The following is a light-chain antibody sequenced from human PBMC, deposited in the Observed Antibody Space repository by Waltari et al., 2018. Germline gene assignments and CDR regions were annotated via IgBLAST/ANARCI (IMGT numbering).Light chain of an antibody. J-gene: IGKJ2*01. CDR2: AAS. CDR1: QSISTF. CDR3: QQSYSAVFT. V-gene: IGKV1-39*01. Sequence: DIQVTQSPSSLSASVGDRVTINCRASQSISTFLNWYQKKSGKAPKLVIYAASSLQTGVPSRFSGSGSGTDFTLTINGLQPEDFADYYCQQSYSAVFTFGQGTKLETK.